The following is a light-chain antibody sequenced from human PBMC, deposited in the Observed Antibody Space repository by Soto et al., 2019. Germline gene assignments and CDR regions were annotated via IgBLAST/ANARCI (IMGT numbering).Light chain of an antibody. J-gene: IGKJ2*01. V-gene: IGKV1-27*01. CDR2: AAF. Sequence: DIQMTQSPSSLSASVGDRVTITCRARQGISNCLAWYQQKPGKVPKLLIYAAFTLQSGDPSRFSGSGSGTDFTLTMSVLQSEDGATNSCEEYNSAPYTFGQGTKLEIK. CDR3: EEYNSAPYT. CDR1: QGISNC.